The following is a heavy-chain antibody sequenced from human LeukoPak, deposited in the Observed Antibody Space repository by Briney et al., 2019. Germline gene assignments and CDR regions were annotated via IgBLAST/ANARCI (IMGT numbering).Heavy chain of an antibody. J-gene: IGHJ4*02. D-gene: IGHD2-21*01. CDR2: IKLDGSEK. CDR3: ARELSQIVWGGLDY. V-gene: IGHV3-7*01. Sequence: GGSLRLSCVASGFTFGKYWMSWVRQAPGKGLEWVANIKLDGSEKNYVDSVKGRFTISRDNTKNSLYLQMNSLRVEDTAVYYCARELSQIVWGGLDYGGQGTLVSVSS. CDR1: GFTFGKYW.